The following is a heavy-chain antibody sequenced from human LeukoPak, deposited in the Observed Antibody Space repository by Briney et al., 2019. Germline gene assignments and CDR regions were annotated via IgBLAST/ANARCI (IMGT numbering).Heavy chain of an antibody. CDR3: ASNGYYYDSSGFDP. Sequence: PSETLSLTCAVSGGSISSSNWWSWVRQPPGQGLEWIGEIYHSGSTNYNPSLKSRVTISVDKSKNQFSLKLSSVTAADTAVYYCASNGYYYDSSGFDPWGQGTLVTVSS. J-gene: IGHJ5*02. CDR2: IYHSGST. CDR1: GGSISSSNW. V-gene: IGHV4-4*02. D-gene: IGHD3-22*01.